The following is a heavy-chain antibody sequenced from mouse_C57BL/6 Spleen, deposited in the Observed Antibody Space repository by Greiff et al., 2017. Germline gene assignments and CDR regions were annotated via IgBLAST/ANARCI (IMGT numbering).Heavy chain of an antibody. J-gene: IGHJ3*01. CDR3: ARGDYDEGFAY. V-gene: IGHV1-64*01. D-gene: IGHD2-4*01. Sequence: QVHVQQPGAELVKPGASVKLSCKASGYTFTSYWMHWVKQRPGQGLEWIGMIHPNSGSTNYNEKFKSKATLTVDKSSSTAYMQLSSLTSEDSAVYYCARGDYDEGFAYWGQGTLVTVSA. CDR2: IHPNSGST. CDR1: GYTFTSYW.